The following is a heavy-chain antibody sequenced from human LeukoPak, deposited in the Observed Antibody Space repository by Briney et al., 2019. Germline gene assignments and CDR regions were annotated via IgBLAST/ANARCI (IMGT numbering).Heavy chain of an antibody. CDR3: AREPVSGIAAP. D-gene: IGHD6-13*01. V-gene: IGHV4-61*02. Sequence: PSQTLSLTCTVSGGSISSGSYYWSWIRQPAGKGLEWFGRIYTSGSTNYNPSLKSRVTISVDTSKNQFSLKLSSVTAADTAVYYCAREPVSGIAAPWGQGTLVTVSS. J-gene: IGHJ5*02. CDR2: IYTSGST. CDR1: GGSISSGSYY.